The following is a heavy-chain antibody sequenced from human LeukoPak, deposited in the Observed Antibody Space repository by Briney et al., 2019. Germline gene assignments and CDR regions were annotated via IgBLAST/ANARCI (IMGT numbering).Heavy chain of an antibody. J-gene: IGHJ4*02. V-gene: IGHV3-74*03. CDR3: AGLRGKITTIDY. Sequence: PGGSLRLSCVASEFTFNSYWMHWVRQAPGEGLVWVSVINSDGSTTLYADSVKGRFTISRDNAKNTLYLQMNSLRAEDTAVYYCAGLRGKITTIDYWGQGTLVTVSS. CDR1: EFTFNSYW. D-gene: IGHD4-11*01. CDR2: INSDGSTT.